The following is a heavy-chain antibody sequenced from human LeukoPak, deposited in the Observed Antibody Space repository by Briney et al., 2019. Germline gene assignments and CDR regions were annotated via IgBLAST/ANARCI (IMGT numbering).Heavy chain of an antibody. CDR3: AKYGSGSDYYYYGLDV. J-gene: IGHJ6*02. Sequence: GGSLRLSCAASGFSFSTYAMHWVRQAPGKGLEWVALLSYDGSEKFYADSVKGRFTISRDNSKNTVDLQMNSLRAEDTAVYYCAKYGSGSDYYYYGLDVWGQGTTVTVSS. CDR1: GFSFSTYA. CDR2: LSYDGSEK. D-gene: IGHD3-10*01. V-gene: IGHV3-30*18.